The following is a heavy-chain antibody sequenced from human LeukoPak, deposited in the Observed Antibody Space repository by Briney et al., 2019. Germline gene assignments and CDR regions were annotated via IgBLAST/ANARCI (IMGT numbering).Heavy chain of an antibody. J-gene: IGHJ4*01. D-gene: IGHD2/OR15-2a*01. CDR3: ARKVYGQYFFDY. V-gene: IGHV4-34*01. CDR2: INHSGSA. CDR1: GGSFSGDY. Sequence: SETLSLTCAVNGGSFSGDYWNWIRQPPGKGLEWIGEINHSGSANYNPSLKSRVTISVDTSKNQFSLKLSSMTAADTALYYCARKVYGQYFFDYWGLGNLVTVS.